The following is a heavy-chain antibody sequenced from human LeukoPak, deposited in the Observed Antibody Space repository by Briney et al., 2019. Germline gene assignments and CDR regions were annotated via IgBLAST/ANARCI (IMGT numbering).Heavy chain of an antibody. J-gene: IGHJ1*01. CDR1: GGSFSGYY. CDR3: ARVLGYCSGGSCYSAEYLQH. Sequence: SETLSLTCAVYGGSFSGYYWSWIRQPPGKGLEWIGEINHSGSTNYNPSLKSRVTISVDTSKTQFSLKLSSVTAADTAVYYCARVLGYCSGGSCYSAEYLQHWGQGTLVTVSS. V-gene: IGHV4-34*01. CDR2: INHSGST. D-gene: IGHD2-15*01.